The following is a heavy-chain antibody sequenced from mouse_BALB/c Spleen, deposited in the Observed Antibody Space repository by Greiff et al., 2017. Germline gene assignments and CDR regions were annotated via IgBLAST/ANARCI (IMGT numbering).Heavy chain of an antibody. J-gene: IGHJ3*01. CDR1: GYTFTSYW. CDR2: INPSTGYT. D-gene: IGHD2-1*01. V-gene: IGHV1-7*01. CDR3: ARSYGNYAWFAY. Sequence: QLQQSGAELAKPGASVKMSCKASGYTFTSYWMHWVKQRPGQGLEWIGYINPSTGYTEYNQKFKDKATLTADKSSSTAYMQLSSLTSEDSAVYYCARSYGNYAWFAYWGQGTLVTVSA.